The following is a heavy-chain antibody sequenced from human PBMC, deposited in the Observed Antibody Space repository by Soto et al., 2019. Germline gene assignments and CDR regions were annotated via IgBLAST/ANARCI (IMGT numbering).Heavy chain of an antibody. V-gene: IGHV3-23*01. CDR3: ARGDRGGSGSPASYYYSGLDV. J-gene: IGHJ6*02. CDR2: VSAGGDMT. Sequence: PGGSLRLYCAASGFTFSSYAMSWVRQAPGKGLEWVSCVSAGGDMTYYSDSVKGRFTISRDNSNNALFLQMNSLRIEDTALYYCARGDRGGSGSPASYYYSGLDVWGQGTTVTVSS. D-gene: IGHD3-10*01. CDR1: GFTFSSYA.